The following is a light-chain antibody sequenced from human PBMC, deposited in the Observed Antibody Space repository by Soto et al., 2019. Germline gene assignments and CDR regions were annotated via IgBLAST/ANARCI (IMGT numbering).Light chain of an antibody. CDR3: QQRSNWPST. Sequence: EIVLTQSPATLSLSPGERATLSCRASQSVSSYLAWYQQKPGQAPRRLIYDASNRATGIPARFSGSVSGTDFTLTITSLEPEDFAVYYCQQRSNWPSTFGGGTKVEIK. CDR1: QSVSSY. J-gene: IGKJ4*01. CDR2: DAS. V-gene: IGKV3-11*01.